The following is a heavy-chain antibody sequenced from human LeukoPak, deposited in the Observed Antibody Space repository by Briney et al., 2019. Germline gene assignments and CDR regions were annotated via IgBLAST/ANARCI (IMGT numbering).Heavy chain of an antibody. Sequence: PGGSLRLSCAASGFTFSDYYMSWIRQAPGKGLEWVSYISGSGSTIYYADSVKGRFTISRDNAKNSLYLQMNSLRAEDTAVYYCARGYCGGDCYQHEYYFDYWGQGTLVTVSS. CDR1: GFTFSDYY. V-gene: IGHV3-11*01. CDR3: ARGYCGGDCYQHEYYFDY. J-gene: IGHJ4*02. CDR2: ISGSGSTI. D-gene: IGHD2-21*02.